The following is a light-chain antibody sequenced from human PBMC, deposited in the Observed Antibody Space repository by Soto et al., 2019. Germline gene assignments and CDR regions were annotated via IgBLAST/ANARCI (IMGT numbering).Light chain of an antibody. Sequence: EVVLTQSPATLSLSPGEGATLSCRASQSIGNYLAWYQQKPGQAPRLLIHGASTRAPGFPARFSGSGSGTDFTLTISSLQSEDFAVYYCQQYNDWPWTFGQGTKVEIK. V-gene: IGKV3-15*01. J-gene: IGKJ1*01. CDR3: QQYNDWPWT. CDR2: GAS. CDR1: QSIGNY.